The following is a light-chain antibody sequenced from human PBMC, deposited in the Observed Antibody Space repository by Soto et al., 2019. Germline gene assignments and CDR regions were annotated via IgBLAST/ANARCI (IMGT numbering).Light chain of an antibody. CDR2: DVS. CDR1: SSDVGGYSY. V-gene: IGLV2-14*01. Sequence: QSVLAQPASVSGSPGQSIAISCTGTSSDVGGYSYVSWYQQQPGKAPKLVISDVSNRPSGVSDRFPCSKSGNTASLTISGLQTEDEADYYCASYTTSSTYVFGTGTKVTVL. CDR3: ASYTTSSTYV. J-gene: IGLJ1*01.